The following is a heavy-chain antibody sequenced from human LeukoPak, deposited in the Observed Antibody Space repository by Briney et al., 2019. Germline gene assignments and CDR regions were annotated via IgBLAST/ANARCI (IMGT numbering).Heavy chain of an antibody. Sequence: ASVKVSCKASGYTFTSYDINWVRQATGQGLEWMGWMNPNSGNTGYAQKFQGRVTMTRNTSISTAYMELSSLRSEDTAVYYCARGIRYYGSGSYYYWGQGTLVTVSS. D-gene: IGHD3-10*01. V-gene: IGHV1-8*01. CDR1: GYTFTSYD. J-gene: IGHJ4*02. CDR2: MNPNSGNT. CDR3: ARGIRYYGSGSYYY.